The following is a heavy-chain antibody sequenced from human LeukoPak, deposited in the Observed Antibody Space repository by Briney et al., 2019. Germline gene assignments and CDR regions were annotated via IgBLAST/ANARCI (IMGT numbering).Heavy chain of an antibody. CDR3: ARGLSSSKYSSGWYRY. CDR1: GGSMSTYY. D-gene: IGHD6-19*01. CDR2: IYSSGST. V-gene: IGHV4-59*12. Sequence: SETLSLTCTVSGGSMSTYYWSWVRQPPGKGLEWIGYIYSSGSTNYNPSLKSRVTISIDTSKNQFSLKLSSVTAADTAVYYCARGLSSSKYSSGWYRYWGQGTLVTVSS. J-gene: IGHJ4*02.